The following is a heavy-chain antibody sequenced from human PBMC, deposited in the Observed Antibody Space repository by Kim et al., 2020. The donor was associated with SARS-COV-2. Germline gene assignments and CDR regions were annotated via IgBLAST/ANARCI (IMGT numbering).Heavy chain of an antibody. V-gene: IGHV4-59*13. Sequence: SETLSLTCTVSGGSISSYYWSWIRQPPGKGLEWIGYIYYSGSTNYNPSLKSRVTISVDTSKNQFSLKLSSVTAADTAVYYCARGMGQRGRAGAYGMDVWGQGTTVTVSS. D-gene: IGHD6-19*01. J-gene: IGHJ6*02. CDR3: ARGMGQRGRAGAYGMDV. CDR2: IYYSGST. CDR1: GGSISSYY.